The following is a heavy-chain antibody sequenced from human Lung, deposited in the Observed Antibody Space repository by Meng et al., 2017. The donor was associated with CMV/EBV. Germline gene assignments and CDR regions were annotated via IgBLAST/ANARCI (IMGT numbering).Heavy chain of an antibody. Sequence: VRLQVSGPGLVKTPGTLCLRCDVSGGYLSRRNWWRWVRQPPGKGLEWIGEIYHSGSTNYNPSLKSRVTISVDESKNQFSLRLSSVTAADTAVYYCARVGAYCGGDCYHPRWGQGTLVTVSS. CDR3: ARVGAYCGGDCYHPR. CDR2: IYHSGST. CDR1: GGYLSRRNW. D-gene: IGHD2-21*02. J-gene: IGHJ4*02. V-gene: IGHV4-4*03.